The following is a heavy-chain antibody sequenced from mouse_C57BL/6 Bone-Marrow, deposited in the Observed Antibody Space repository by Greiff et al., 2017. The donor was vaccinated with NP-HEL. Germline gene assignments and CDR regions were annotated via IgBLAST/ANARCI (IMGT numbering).Heavy chain of an antibody. D-gene: IGHD2-1*01. CDR2: ISYDGSN. J-gene: IGHJ4*01. CDR3: AKATMPYAMDY. V-gene: IGHV3-6*01. Sequence: EVKLQESGPGLVKPSQSLSLTCSVTGYSITSGYYWNWIRQFPGNKLEWMGYISYDGSNNYNPSLKNRISITRDTSKNQFFLKLNSVTTEDTATYYCAKATMPYAMDYWGQGTSVTVSS. CDR1: GYSITSGYY.